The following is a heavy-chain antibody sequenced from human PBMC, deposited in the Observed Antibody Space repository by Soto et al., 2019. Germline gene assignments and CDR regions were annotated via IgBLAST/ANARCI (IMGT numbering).Heavy chain of an antibody. Sequence: PSETLSLTCTVSGASITGSSYWSLIRQPSGKVLEWIGRFSLSGTTSYNPSLRSRVTMSADVSKNQFSLRLTSVTAADTALYYCARGMTPPGAPAWYYFDSWGQGTLVTVSS. CDR1: GASITGSSY. V-gene: IGHV4-4*07. D-gene: IGHD2-8*02. CDR2: FSLSGTT. J-gene: IGHJ4*02. CDR3: ARGMTPPGAPAWYYFDS.